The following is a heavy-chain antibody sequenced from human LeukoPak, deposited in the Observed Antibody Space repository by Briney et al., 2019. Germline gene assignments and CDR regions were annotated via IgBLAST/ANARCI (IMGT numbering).Heavy chain of an antibody. V-gene: IGHV4-38-2*02. CDR2: IYHSGST. Sequence: SETLSLTCTVSGYSISSGYYWGWIRQPPGKGLEWIGSIYHSGSTYYNPSLKSRVTISVDTSKNQFSLKLSSVTAADTAVYYCARDDGYSYGPDAFDIWGQGTMVTVSS. D-gene: IGHD5-18*01. CDR3: ARDDGYSYGPDAFDI. CDR1: GYSISSGYY. J-gene: IGHJ3*02.